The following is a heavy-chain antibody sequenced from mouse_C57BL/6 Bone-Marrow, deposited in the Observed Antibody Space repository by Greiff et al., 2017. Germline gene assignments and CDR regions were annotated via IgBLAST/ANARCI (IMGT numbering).Heavy chain of an antibody. V-gene: IGHV1-54*01. J-gene: IGHJ1*03. CDR1: GYAFTNYL. D-gene: IGHD1-1*01. CDR2: INPGSGGT. CDR3: ARSGDYYYGSSYRYFDV. Sequence: VKLQQSGAELVRPGTSVKVSCKASGYAFTNYLIEWVKQRPGQGLEWIGVINPGSGGTNYNEKFKGKATLTADKSSRTAYMQLSSLTSEDSAVYFCARSGDYYYGSSYRYFDVWGTGTTVTVSS.